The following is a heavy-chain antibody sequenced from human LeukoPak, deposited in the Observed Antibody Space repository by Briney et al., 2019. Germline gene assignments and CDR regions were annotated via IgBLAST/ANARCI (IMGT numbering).Heavy chain of an antibody. D-gene: IGHD3-3*01. CDR2: ISESGRD. CDR3: AKAGYDFWSGYYTSDY. Sequence: GGSLRLSCAVSGFTFNINTMSWLRQAPGKGLEWVSVISESGRDYYTDSVKGRFTISRDNSKNTLYLQMNSLRAEDTAVYYCAKAGYDFWSGYYTSDYWGQGTLVTVSS. CDR1: GFTFNINT. J-gene: IGHJ4*02. V-gene: IGHV3-23*01.